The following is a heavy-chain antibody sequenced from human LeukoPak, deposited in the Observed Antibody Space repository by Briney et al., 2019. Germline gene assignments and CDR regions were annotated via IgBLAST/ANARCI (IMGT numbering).Heavy chain of an antibody. CDR3: AREEAARPFDY. Sequence: SVTVSCKASGGTFSSYAISWVRQAPGQGLEWMGRIIPIFGIANYAQKFQGRVTITADKSTSTAYMELSSLRSEDTAVYYCAREEAARPFDYWGQGTLVTVSS. D-gene: IGHD6-6*01. CDR1: GGTFSSYA. J-gene: IGHJ4*02. V-gene: IGHV1-69*04. CDR2: IIPIFGIA.